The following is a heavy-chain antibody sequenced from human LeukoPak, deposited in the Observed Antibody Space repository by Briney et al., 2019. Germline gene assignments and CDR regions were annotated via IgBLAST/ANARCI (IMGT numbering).Heavy chain of an antibody. CDR3: ARGVGANNWFDP. V-gene: IGHV1-2*02. Sequence: ASVKVSFKASGYTFTGYYMHWVRQAPGQGLEWMGWINPNSGGTNYAQKFQGRVTMTRDTSISTAYMELSRLRSDDTAVYYCARGVGANNWFDPWGQGTLVTVSS. D-gene: IGHD1-26*01. CDR2: INPNSGGT. CDR1: GYTFTGYY. J-gene: IGHJ5*02.